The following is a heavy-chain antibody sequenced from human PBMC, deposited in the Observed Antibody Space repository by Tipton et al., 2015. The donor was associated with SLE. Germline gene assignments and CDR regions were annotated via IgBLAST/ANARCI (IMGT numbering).Heavy chain of an antibody. D-gene: IGHD5-18*01. J-gene: IGHJ6*02. Sequence: TLSLTCAVSGASITSSDWWSWVRQPPGRGLEYIGVIHHRGSTNYKSSLRGRVTISVDKSKNQFSLKLTSVTAADTAVYYCARWIPLTGINVWSQGATVTVSS. CDR2: IHHRGST. V-gene: IGHV4-4*02. CDR1: GASITSSDW. CDR3: ARWIPLTGINV.